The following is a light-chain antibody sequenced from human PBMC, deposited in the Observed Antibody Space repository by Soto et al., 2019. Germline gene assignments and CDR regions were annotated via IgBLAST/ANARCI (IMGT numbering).Light chain of an antibody. J-gene: IGKJ1*01. CDR3: QQYNSDSRT. Sequence: DIQMTQSPSTLSASVGDRVTITCRASQRISAWLAWYQQKPGKAPKLLIYKASTLESGVPSRFSGSGSGTDFTLTISSLQPDDFATYYCQQYNSDSRTFGQGTKVEIK. CDR2: KAS. CDR1: QRISAW. V-gene: IGKV1-5*03.